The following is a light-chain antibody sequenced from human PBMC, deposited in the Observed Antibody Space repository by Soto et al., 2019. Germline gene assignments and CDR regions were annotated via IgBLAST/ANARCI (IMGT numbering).Light chain of an antibody. V-gene: IGLV2-14*03. CDR2: EVN. J-gene: IGLJ1*01. CDR1: SSDIGAYNY. CDR3: CSYTTSYTYV. Sequence: QSVLTQPASVSGSPGQSITISFTGTSSDIGAYNYVSWYQQHSGKVPKLIIFEVNNRPSGVSDRFSGSKSANTASLTISGLQAEDEAEYYCCSYTTSYTYVFGTGNKVTV.